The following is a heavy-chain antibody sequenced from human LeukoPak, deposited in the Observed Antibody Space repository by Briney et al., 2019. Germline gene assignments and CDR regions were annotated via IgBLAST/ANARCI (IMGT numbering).Heavy chain of an antibody. CDR3: ARDRPQIAPVNTRGDY. D-gene: IGHD6-13*01. J-gene: IGHJ4*02. CDR1: GFTPSSYW. V-gene: IGHV3-7*01. Sequence: GGSLRLSCAASGFTPSSYWMSWVRQAPGKGLEWVANIKEDGSEKYYVASVTGRFTISRDNAKNSLYLQMNSLRAEDTAVYYCARDRPQIAPVNTRGDYWGQGTLVTVSS. CDR2: IKEDGSEK.